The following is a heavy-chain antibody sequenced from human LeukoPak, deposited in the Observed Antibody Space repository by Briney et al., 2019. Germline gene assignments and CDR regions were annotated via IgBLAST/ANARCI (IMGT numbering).Heavy chain of an antibody. J-gene: IGHJ4*02. CDR1: GFSFSSYW. D-gene: IGHD2-2*01. Sequence: GGSLRLSCVASGFSFSSYWMSWVRQAPGKGLEWVANIKGDGSDTYYADSVRGRITISRDNAKKSLYLQMSSLRAEDTAVYYCATQAYALFDYWGQGTLVTVSS. CDR2: IKGDGSDT. V-gene: IGHV3-7*03. CDR3: ATQAYALFDY.